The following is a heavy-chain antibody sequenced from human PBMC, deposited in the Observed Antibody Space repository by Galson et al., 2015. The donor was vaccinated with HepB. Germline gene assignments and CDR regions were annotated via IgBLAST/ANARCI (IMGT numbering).Heavy chain of an antibody. Sequence: SLRLSCAAYGFTFSSYAMSWVRQAPGKGLEWVSAISGSGGSTYYADSVKGRFTISRDNSKNTLYLQMNSLRAVDTAVYYCATPRSGYYYVDYWDQGTLVTVSS. CDR2: ISGSGGST. J-gene: IGHJ4*02. D-gene: IGHD3-22*01. CDR3: ATPRSGYYYVDY. V-gene: IGHV3-23*01. CDR1: GFTFSSYA.